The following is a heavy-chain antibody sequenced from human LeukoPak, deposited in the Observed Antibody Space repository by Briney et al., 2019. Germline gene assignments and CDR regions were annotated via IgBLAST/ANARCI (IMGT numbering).Heavy chain of an antibody. V-gene: IGHV4-4*07. Sequence: PSETLSLTCIVSGGSFSSYFWSWVRHPAGKELEWIGRIYPSGNTNYNPSLKSRVTISVDTSKNQFSLKLTSVTAADTAVYYCARGYSSSWYFNWFDPWGQGTLVTVSS. CDR3: ARGYSSSWYFNWFDP. D-gene: IGHD6-13*01. CDR1: GGSFSSYF. CDR2: IYPSGNT. J-gene: IGHJ5*02.